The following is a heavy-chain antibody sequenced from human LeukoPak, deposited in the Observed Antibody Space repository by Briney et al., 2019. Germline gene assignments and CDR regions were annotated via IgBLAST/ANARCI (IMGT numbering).Heavy chain of an antibody. CDR1: GGTFSSYA. J-gene: IGHJ4*02. D-gene: IGHD1-26*01. CDR2: NIPIFGTA. V-gene: IGHV1-69*13. CDR3: ARDKSGSYERIFDY. Sequence: SVKVSCKASGGTFSSYAISWVRQAPGQGLEWMGGNIPIFGTANYAQKFQGRVTITADESTSTAYMELGSLRSEDTAVYYCARDKSGSYERIFDYWGQGTLVTVSS.